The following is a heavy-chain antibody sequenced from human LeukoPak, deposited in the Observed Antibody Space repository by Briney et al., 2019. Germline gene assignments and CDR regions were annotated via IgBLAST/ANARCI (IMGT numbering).Heavy chain of an antibody. Sequence: SETLSLTCAVSGDSTSSYYWNWIRQPPGKGLEWIAYIYHTGNTHYSPSLESRVTISIDTSRNQFSLKLSYVTAADTAVYYCARSSGFGYPTYYYDSSGYFDYWGQGILVTVSS. CDR1: GDSTSSYY. CDR2: IYHTGNT. J-gene: IGHJ4*02. CDR3: ARSSGFGYPTYYYDSSGYFDY. V-gene: IGHV4-59*08. D-gene: IGHD3-22*01.